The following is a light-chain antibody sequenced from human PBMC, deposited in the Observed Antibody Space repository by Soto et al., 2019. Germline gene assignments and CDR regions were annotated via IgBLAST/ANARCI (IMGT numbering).Light chain of an antibody. CDR2: AAP. V-gene: IGKV1-39*01. J-gene: IGKJ2*01. CDR3: PQSYSTPLYT. Sequence: DTQMTQSPSSLSASVGDRVTITCRASQSISNELNWYQQKPGKAPKILIYAAPSLQSGVPSMFSGSRYGTDFTLTISSLQPEDFATYYCPQSYSTPLYTFGRGTKLEIK. CDR1: QSISNE.